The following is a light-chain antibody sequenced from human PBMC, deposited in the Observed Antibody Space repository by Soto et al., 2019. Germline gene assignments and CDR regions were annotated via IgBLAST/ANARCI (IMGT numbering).Light chain of an antibody. CDR2: GAS. Sequence: EVVLTQSPGTLSLFPGERATLSCRASQSVSNNYVAWYQQRPGQAPRLLIYGASIRATGIPDRFSGSGSGTDFSLTVSRLEPEDFAVYYCQQYGSSPMYTFGKGTRLEIK. J-gene: IGKJ2*01. V-gene: IGKV3-20*01. CDR3: QQYGSSPMYT. CDR1: QSVSNNY.